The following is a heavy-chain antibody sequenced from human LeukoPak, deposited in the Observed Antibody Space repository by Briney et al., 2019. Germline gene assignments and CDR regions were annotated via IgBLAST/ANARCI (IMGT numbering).Heavy chain of an antibody. V-gene: IGHV4-59*01. CDR1: GGSIN. CDR2: IYYSGVT. Sequence: SETLSLTCTVSGGSINWIRQPPGKGLEWIGHIYYSGVTNYNPSLKSRVTISVDTSKNQFSPKLSSVTAADTAVYYCASSRSFRQQLVKWGQGTLVTVSS. J-gene: IGHJ4*02. CDR3: ASSRSFRQQLVK. D-gene: IGHD6-13*01.